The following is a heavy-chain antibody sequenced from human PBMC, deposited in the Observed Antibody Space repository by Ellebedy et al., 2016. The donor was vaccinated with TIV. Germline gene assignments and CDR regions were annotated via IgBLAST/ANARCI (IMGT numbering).Heavy chain of an antibody. J-gene: IGHJ5*02. CDR1: GFSLTSGVG. D-gene: IGHD3-10*01. CDR2: IYWDDDD. CDR3: ARLVEGSGSHPGAWFDP. Sequence: SGPTLVKPTQTLTLTCSFSGFSLTSGVGVGWIRQPPGKALEWLALIYWDDDDRYSPSLKHRLAITTDVVKNQVVLTLTHMDPADTATYSCARLVEGSGSHPGAWFDPWGQGIRVTVSS. V-gene: IGHV2-5*02.